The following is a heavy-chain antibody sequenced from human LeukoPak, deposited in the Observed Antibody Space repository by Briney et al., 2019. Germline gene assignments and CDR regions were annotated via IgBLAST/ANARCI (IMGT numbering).Heavy chain of an antibody. D-gene: IGHD3-22*01. Sequence: SETLSLTCTVSGGSISSYYWSWVRQPPGKGLEWVGYIYYSGSTNYNPSLKSRVTISVDTSKNQFSLKLSSVTAADTAVYYCARGSYYYDSSGYYSELDPWGQGTLVTVSS. CDR1: GGSISSYY. J-gene: IGHJ5*02. CDR3: ARGSYYYDSSGYYSELDP. CDR2: IYYSGST. V-gene: IGHV4-59*01.